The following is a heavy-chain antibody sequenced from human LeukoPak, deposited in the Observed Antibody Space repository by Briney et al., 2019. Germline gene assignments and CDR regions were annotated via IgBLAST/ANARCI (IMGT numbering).Heavy chain of an antibody. D-gene: IGHD2-21*02. V-gene: IGHV3-74*01. CDR3: ARLIRGVVVTAYDAFDI. CDR2: INSDGSST. CDR1: GFTFSSYW. J-gene: IGHJ3*02. Sequence: GSLRLSCATSGFTFSSYWMHWARQAPGKGLVWVSRINSDGSSTSYADSVKGRFTISRDNAKNTLSLQMNSLRAEDTAVYNCARLIRGVVVTAYDAFDIWGQGTMVTVSS.